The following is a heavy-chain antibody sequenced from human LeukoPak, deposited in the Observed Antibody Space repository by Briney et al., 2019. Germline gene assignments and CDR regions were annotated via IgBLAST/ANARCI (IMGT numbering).Heavy chain of an antibody. CDR3: ARDYRGYCSSTSCLLYYGMDV. CDR1: GFTVDSNY. Sequence: GGSLRLSCAASGFTVDSNYMSWVRQAPGKGLEWVSVIYSGGNTFYADSVKGRFTISRDNSKNTLYLQMHSLRAEDTAVYYCARDYRGYCSSTSCLLYYGMDVWGQGTTVTVSS. J-gene: IGHJ6*02. D-gene: IGHD2-2*01. CDR2: IYSGGNT. V-gene: IGHV3-53*01.